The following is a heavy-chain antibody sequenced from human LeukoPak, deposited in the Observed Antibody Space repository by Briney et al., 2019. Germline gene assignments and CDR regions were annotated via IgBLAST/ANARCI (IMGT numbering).Heavy chain of an antibody. CDR3: ARQRSRVVAPRNNWFDP. J-gene: IGHJ5*02. CDR1: GGSFSGYY. D-gene: IGHD3-22*01. V-gene: IGHV4-34*01. CDR2: INHSGST. Sequence: SETLSLTCAVYGGSFSGYYWSWIRQPPGKGLEWIGEINHSGSTNYNPSLKSRVTISVDTSKNQFSLKLSSVTAADTAVYYCARQRSRVVAPRNNWFDPWGQGTLVTVSS.